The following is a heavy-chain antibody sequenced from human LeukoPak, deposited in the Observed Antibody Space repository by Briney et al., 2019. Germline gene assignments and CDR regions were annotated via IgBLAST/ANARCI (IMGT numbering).Heavy chain of an antibody. CDR2: IKPDGSDT. V-gene: IGHV3-74*01. CDR1: GFTFTTHW. Sequence: GGSLRLSCGASGFTFTTHWIHWVRQAPGKGLVWVSRIKPDGSDTDYADSVKGRFTISRDNAKNSLYLQMNSLRADDTAVYYCARDLDGDPNIAAAGRGDFDYWGRGTLVTVSS. D-gene: IGHD6-13*01. J-gene: IGHJ4*02. CDR3: ARDLDGDPNIAAAGRGDFDY.